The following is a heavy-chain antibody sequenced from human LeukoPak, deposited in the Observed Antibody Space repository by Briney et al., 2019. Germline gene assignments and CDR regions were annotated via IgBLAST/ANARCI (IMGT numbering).Heavy chain of an antibody. J-gene: IGHJ3*02. D-gene: IGHD6-13*01. CDR1: GGSISSYY. CDR3: ASASGYSGSWYAFDI. V-gene: IGHV4-59*08. CDR2: IYYSGNT. Sequence: SETLSLTCTVSGGSISSYYWSWIRQPPGKGLEWIAYIYYSGNTDYNPSLKSRVTISVDTSKNQFSLKLSSVTAADTAVYYCASASGYSGSWYAFDIWGQGTMVTVSS.